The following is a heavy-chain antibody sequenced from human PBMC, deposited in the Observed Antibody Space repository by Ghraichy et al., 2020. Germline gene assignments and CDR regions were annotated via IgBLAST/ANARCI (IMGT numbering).Heavy chain of an antibody. V-gene: IGHV1-2*02. D-gene: IGHD2-15*01. Sequence: ASVKVSCKPSGYTFTDYYMHWVRQAPRQGLEWMGRINPNSGGTNYAQNFQGRVTMTRDTSTSTAYMELSGLTSDDTAVYYCARPDCSADACYSLQHWGQGTLVTVSS. CDR2: INPNSGGT. J-gene: IGHJ1*01. CDR1: GYTFTDYY. CDR3: ARPDCSADACYSLQH.